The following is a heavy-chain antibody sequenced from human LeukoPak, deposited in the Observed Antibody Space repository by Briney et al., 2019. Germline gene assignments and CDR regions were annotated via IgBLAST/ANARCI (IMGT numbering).Heavy chain of an antibody. D-gene: IGHD2-8*01. CDR3: ARDSRASNTGYFDY. CDR2: IWYDGSNK. J-gene: IGHJ4*02. Sequence: GGSLRLSCAASGFTFSSCGMHWVRQAPGKGLEWVAVIWYDGSNKYYADSVKGRFTISRDNSKNTLYLQMNSLRAEDTAVYYCARDSRASNTGYFDYWGQGTLVTVSS. CDR1: GFTFSSCG. V-gene: IGHV3-33*01.